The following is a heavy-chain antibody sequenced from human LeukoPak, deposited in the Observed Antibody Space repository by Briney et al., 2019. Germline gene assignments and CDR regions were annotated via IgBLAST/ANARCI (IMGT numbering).Heavy chain of an antibody. CDR3: ARERIQLNWFDP. CDR2: IHTSGST. CDR1: GGSISSGSYY. V-gene: IGHV4-61*02. Sequence: SQALSLTCTVSGGSISSGSYYWSWIRQPAGKGLEWIGRIHTSGSTNYNPSLKSRVTISVDTSKNQFSLKLSSVTAADTAVYYCARERIQLNWFDPWGQGTLVTVSS. J-gene: IGHJ5*02. D-gene: IGHD5-18*01.